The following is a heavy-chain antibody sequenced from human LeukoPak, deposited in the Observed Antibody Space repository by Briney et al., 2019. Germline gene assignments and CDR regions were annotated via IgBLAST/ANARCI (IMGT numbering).Heavy chain of an antibody. Sequence: SETLSLTCSVSGGSISSHYWSWFRQPPGKGLEWIGYIYYSGSTNSNPSLKSRVTTSVDTSKNQFSLRLSSVTAADTAVYYCARLSSIATAQDWGQGTLGTVCS. J-gene: IGHJ4*02. V-gene: IGHV4-59*08. D-gene: IGHD6-13*01. CDR1: GGSISSHY. CDR3: ARLSSIATAQD. CDR2: IYYSGST.